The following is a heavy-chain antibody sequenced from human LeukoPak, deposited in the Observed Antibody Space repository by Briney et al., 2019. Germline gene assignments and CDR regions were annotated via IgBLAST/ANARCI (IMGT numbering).Heavy chain of an antibody. CDR3: AKLDVDTAYFFDY. D-gene: IGHD5-18*01. CDR2: ISCIGCST. CDR1: GFTFSSYA. Sequence: GGSLRLSCAASGFTFSSYAMSWVRHAPGKGLEGVSAISCIGCSTYYVHSGKGRLTISKDNSKNTLYLQMNSVRAEDTAVYYRAKLDVDTAYFFDYWGQGTLVTVSS. V-gene: IGHV3-23*01. J-gene: IGHJ4*02.